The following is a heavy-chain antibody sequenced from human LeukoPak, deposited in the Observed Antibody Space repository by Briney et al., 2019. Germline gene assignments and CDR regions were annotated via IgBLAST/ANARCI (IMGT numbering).Heavy chain of an antibody. D-gene: IGHD6-19*01. J-gene: IGHJ6*02. CDR2: INPNSGGT. Sequence: ASVKVSCKASGYTFTGYYMHWVRQAPGQGLEWMGWINPNSGGTNYAQKFQGRVTMTRDTSISTAYMELSRLRSDDTAVYYCASPSGIAVAGYYYYYGMGVWGQGTTVTVSS. CDR1: GYTFTGYY. V-gene: IGHV1-2*02. CDR3: ASPSGIAVAGYYYYYGMGV.